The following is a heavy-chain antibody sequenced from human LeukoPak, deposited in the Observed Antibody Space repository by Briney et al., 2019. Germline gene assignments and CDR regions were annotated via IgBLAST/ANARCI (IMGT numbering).Heavy chain of an antibody. CDR1: GFTFNTSA. V-gene: IGHV3-23*01. D-gene: IGHD1-26*01. Sequence: GGSLRFSCAGPGFTFNTSAMSWVRQAPGKGLEWVSAISGSGRSTYYTDSVRGRFTISRDNSKNTLYLQMNSLRAEDTAVYFCVKGRGTRVYNWFDTWGQGILVTVSS. CDR3: VKGRGTRVYNWFDT. J-gene: IGHJ5*02. CDR2: ISGSGRST.